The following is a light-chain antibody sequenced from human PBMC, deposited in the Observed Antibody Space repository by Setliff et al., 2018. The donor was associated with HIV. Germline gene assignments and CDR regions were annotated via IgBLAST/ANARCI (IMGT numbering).Light chain of an antibody. CDR1: SSNIGSNT. J-gene: IGLJ1*01. CDR2: RNN. Sequence: QSALTQPPSASGTPGQRVTISCSGSSSNIGSNTVNWYQHLTGTAPKLLIYRNNQRPSGVSSRFSGSKSGNTASLTISGLQAEDQADYYCCSYTSSLTYVFGTGTKV. V-gene: IGLV1-44*01. CDR3: CSYTSSLTYV.